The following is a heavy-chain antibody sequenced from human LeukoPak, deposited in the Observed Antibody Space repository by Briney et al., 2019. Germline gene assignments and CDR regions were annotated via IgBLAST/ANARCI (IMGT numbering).Heavy chain of an antibody. J-gene: IGHJ6*02. D-gene: IGHD5-18*01. CDR2: ISYDGSNK. V-gene: IGHV3-30*03. CDR3: ARDADPKYADTEDGMDV. CDR1: GFTFSSYG. Sequence: GGSLRLSCAASGFTFSSYGMHWVRQAPGKGLEWVAVISYDGSNKYYADSVKGRFTISRDNAKNSLYLQMNSLRAEDTAVYYCARDADPKYADTEDGMDVWGQGTTVTVSS.